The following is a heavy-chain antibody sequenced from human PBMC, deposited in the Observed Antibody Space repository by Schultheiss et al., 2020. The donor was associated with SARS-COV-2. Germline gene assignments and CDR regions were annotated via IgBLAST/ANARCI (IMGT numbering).Heavy chain of an antibody. CDR2: ISSSSSYI. CDR3: ARLWGDRGMDV. V-gene: IGHV3-21*01. J-gene: IGHJ6*02. CDR1: GFTFRSYG. D-gene: IGHD3-10*01. Sequence: GGSLRLSCAASGFTFRSYGMHWVRQAPGKGLEWVSSISSSSSYIYYADSVKGRFTISRDNAKISLYLQVNSLRAEDTAVYYCARLWGDRGMDVWGQGTTVTVSS.